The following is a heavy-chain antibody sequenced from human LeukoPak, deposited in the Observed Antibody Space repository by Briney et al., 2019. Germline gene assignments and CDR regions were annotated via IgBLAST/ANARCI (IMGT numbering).Heavy chain of an antibody. Sequence: SETLSLTCTVSGGSISSSSYYWGWIRQPPGKGLEWIGSIYYSGSTYYNPSLKSRITISVDTSKNQFSLKLSSVTAADTAVYYCARHRMYYYDSSGRGVADAFDIWGQGTMVTVSS. D-gene: IGHD3-22*01. V-gene: IGHV4-39*01. CDR2: IYYSGST. CDR1: GGSISSSSYY. J-gene: IGHJ3*02. CDR3: ARHRMYYYDSSGRGVADAFDI.